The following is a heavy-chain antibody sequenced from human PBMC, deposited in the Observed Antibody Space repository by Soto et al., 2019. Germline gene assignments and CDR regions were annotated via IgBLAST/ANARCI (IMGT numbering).Heavy chain of an antibody. D-gene: IGHD1-26*01. V-gene: IGHV1-3*01. Sequence: ASVKVSCKASGYTFTSYAMHWVRQAPGQRLEWMGWINAGNGNTKYSQKFQGRVTMTRDTSASTAYMELRSLTSDDTAVYYCAREGGGPIGGMDVWGQGTTVTVSS. CDR2: INAGNGNT. CDR1: GYTFTSYA. J-gene: IGHJ6*02. CDR3: AREGGGPIGGMDV.